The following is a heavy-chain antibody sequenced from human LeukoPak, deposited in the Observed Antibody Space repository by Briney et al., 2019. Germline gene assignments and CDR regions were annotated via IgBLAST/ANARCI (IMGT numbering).Heavy chain of an antibody. D-gene: IGHD3-22*01. Sequence: PSETLSLTCAVYGGSFSGYYWSWIRQPPGKGLEWIGEINHSGSTNYNPSLKSRVTISVDTSKNQFSLKLSSVTAADTAVYYCARAQSSYSSVYYMDVWGKGTTVTVSS. CDR3: ARAQSSYSSVYYMDV. CDR1: GGSFSGYY. V-gene: IGHV4-34*01. CDR2: INHSGST. J-gene: IGHJ6*03.